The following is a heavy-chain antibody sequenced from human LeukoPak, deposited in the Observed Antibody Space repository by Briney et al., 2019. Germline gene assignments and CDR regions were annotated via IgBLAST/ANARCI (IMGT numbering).Heavy chain of an antibody. V-gene: IGHV3-74*01. Sequence: GGSLRLSCAASGYTFSHYWMQWVRQAPGKGLVWVSRINSFGTSAIYADSVKGRFTISRDNAKNTLYLEMNSLRVEDTAVYYCARDSYDSTPYYYVPYWGQGTLVTVSS. CDR2: INSFGTSA. D-gene: IGHD3-22*01. CDR1: GYTFSHYW. J-gene: IGHJ1*01. CDR3: ARDSYDSTPYYYVPY.